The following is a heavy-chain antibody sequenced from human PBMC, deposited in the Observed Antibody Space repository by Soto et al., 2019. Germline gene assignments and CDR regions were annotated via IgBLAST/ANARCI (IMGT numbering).Heavy chain of an antibody. V-gene: IGHV1-18*01. CDR2: ISTNNGQT. Sequence: ASVKVSCKASGYTLSSYGVSWVRQAPGQGLEWMGWISTNNGQTKYAQKFQGRVTMTTDTSTSTTYMELRGLRSDDTAVYYCASEYSSSLRSYGSDYRGQGTLVTVSS. CDR3: ASEYSSSLRSYGSDY. J-gene: IGHJ4*02. CDR1: GYTLSSYG. D-gene: IGHD2-2*01.